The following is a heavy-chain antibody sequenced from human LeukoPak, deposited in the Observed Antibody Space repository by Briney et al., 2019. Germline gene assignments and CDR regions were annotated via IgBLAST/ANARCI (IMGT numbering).Heavy chain of an antibody. CDR1: GFTFSSYA. D-gene: IGHD6-13*01. CDR3: AKSHRAAAPMGY. CDR2: ISYDGSNK. J-gene: IGHJ4*02. Sequence: GGSLRLSCAASGFTFSSYAMHWVRQAPGKGLEWVAVISYDGSNKYYADSVKGRFTISRDNSKNTLYLQMNSLRAEDTAVYYCAKSHRAAAPMGYWGQGTLVTVSS. V-gene: IGHV3-30-3*02.